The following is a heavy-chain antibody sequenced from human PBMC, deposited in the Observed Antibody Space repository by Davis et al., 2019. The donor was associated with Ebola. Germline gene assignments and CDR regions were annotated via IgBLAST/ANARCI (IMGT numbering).Heavy chain of an antibody. CDR2: TYYNSKWYK. D-gene: IGHD5-12*01. J-gene: IGHJ6*04. Sequence: HSQTLSLTCDISGDSVSINSAGWNWIRQSPSRGLEWLGRTYYNSKWYKDYAVSLKSRITFNPDTSKNQFSLQLDSVTPEDTAVYYCARGWLRTGMDVWGKGTTVTVSS. CDR1: GDSVSINSAG. V-gene: IGHV6-1*01. CDR3: ARGWLRTGMDV.